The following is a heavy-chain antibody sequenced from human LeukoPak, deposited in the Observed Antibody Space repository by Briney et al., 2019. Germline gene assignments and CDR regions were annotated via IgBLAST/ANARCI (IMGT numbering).Heavy chain of an antibody. CDR3: ATLWLAAGGLLASFDY. J-gene: IGHJ4*02. CDR2: IIPIFGTA. Sequence: SVKVSCKAFGGTFSSYAISWVRQAPGRGLEWMGRIIPIFGTANYAQKFQGRVTITTDESTSTAYMELSSLRSEDTAVYYCATLWLAAGGLLASFDYWGQGTLVTVSS. D-gene: IGHD6-13*01. CDR1: GGTFSSYA. V-gene: IGHV1-69*05.